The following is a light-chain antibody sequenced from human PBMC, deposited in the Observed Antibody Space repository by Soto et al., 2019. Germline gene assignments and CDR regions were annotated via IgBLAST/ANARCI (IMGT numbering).Light chain of an antibody. V-gene: IGKV4-1*01. J-gene: IGKJ1*01. CDR1: QSVLYSSDNKNY. CDR2: WAS. CDR3: QQYYITPLT. Sequence: DIVMTQSPDSLAVSLGERATINCKSSQSVLYSSDNKNYLAWYQQKPGQTPKLLIHWASTRKSGVPDRFSGSGSGTDFTLTISSLQAEDVAVYFCQQYYITPLTFGQGTKVEIK.